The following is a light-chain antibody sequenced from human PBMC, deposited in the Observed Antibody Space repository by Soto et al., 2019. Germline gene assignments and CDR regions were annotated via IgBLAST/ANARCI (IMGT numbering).Light chain of an antibody. Sequence: EIVITHSPVTLSVSAWEIATLSFRASQFVSSNLAWYQQKPGQAPRLLIYGASTRATGIPARFSGSGSGTDFTLTISSLEPDDFAVYYCQQRSNWQITFGQGTRLEIK. V-gene: IGKV3D-11*01. J-gene: IGKJ5*01. CDR3: QQRSNWQIT. CDR2: GAS. CDR1: QFVSSN.